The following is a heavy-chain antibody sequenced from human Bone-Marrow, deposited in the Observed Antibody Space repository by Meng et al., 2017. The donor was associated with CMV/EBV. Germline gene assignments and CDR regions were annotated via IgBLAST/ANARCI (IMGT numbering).Heavy chain of an antibody. D-gene: IGHD2-2*01. V-gene: IGHV3-74*01. CDR1: GFTFSSYW. J-gene: IGHJ4*02. CDR3: ASVPPRDIVVVPAAIVVDY. CDR2: INSDGSST. Sequence: GESLKISCAASGFTFSSYWMHWVRQAPGKGLVWVSRINSDGSSTSYADSVKGRFTISRDNAKNTLYLQMNSLRAEDTAVYYCASVPPRDIVVVPAAIVVDYWGQGTLVTVSS.